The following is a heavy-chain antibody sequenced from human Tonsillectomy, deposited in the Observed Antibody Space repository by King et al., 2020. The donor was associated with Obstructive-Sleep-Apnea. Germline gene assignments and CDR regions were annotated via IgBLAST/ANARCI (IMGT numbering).Heavy chain of an antibody. V-gene: IGHV3-30-3*01. CDR1: GFTFSSYA. Sequence: VQLVESGGGVVKPGRSLRLSCAASGFTFSSYAMHWVRPAPRKGLEWVAVISYDGSNKYYADSVKGRFTISRDNSTNTLYLQLNSLRAEDTAVYYWARDQWLVPGDYWGQGTLVTVSS. CDR2: ISYDGSNK. CDR3: ARDQWLVPGDY. J-gene: IGHJ4*02. D-gene: IGHD6-19*01.